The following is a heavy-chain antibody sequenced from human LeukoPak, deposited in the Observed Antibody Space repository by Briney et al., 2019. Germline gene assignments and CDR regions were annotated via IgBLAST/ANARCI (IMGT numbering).Heavy chain of an antibody. CDR2: ISYDGSNK. Sequence: GGSLRLSCAASGFTFSSYGMHWVRQAPGKGLEWVAVISYDGSNKYYADSVKGRFTISRDNSKNTLYLQMNSLRAEGTAVYYCAKDRDSSGWYVFDYWGQGTLVTVSS. J-gene: IGHJ4*02. V-gene: IGHV3-30*18. D-gene: IGHD6-19*01. CDR1: GFTFSSYG. CDR3: AKDRDSSGWYVFDY.